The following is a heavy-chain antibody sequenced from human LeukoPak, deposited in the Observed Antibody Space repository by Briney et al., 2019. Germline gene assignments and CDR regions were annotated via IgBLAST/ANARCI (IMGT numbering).Heavy chain of an antibody. Sequence: SETLSLTCTVSGGSISSYYWSWIRQPPGKGLEWIGYIYYSGSTNYNPSLNSRVTISVDTSKNQFSLKLSSVAAADTAVYYCARLDPSHVLIWFGELFGAFDIWGQGTMVTVSS. CDR2: IYYSGST. D-gene: IGHD3-10*01. J-gene: IGHJ3*02. CDR1: GGSISSYY. CDR3: ARLDPSHVLIWFGELFGAFDI. V-gene: IGHV4-59*01.